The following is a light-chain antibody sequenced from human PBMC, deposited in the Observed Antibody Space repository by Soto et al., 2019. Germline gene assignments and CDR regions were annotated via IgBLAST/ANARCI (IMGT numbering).Light chain of an antibody. CDR3: QQYGSPPSYT. J-gene: IGKJ2*01. CDR2: GAS. Sequence: EIVLTQSPGTLSLSPGERATLSCRASQSVSSSYLAWYQQKPGQAPRLLIYGASSRATGIPDRFSGSGSGTDFTLTIRRLEPEVFAVYYCQQYGSPPSYTFGQGTKLEIK. V-gene: IGKV3-20*01. CDR1: QSVSSSY.